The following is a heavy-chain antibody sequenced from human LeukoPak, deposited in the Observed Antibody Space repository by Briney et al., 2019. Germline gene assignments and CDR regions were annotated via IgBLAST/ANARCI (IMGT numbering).Heavy chain of an antibody. CDR1: GGSISSSSSDYY. CDR3: ARHRHSHHYDY. J-gene: IGHJ4*02. D-gene: IGHD5-18*01. Sequence: PSETLSLTCTVSGGSISSSSSDYYWGWVRQPPGKGLEWIGSISYSWSTYYNPPLKSRVTIFADTSNNQFSLKLTSVTAADTAVYYCARHRHSHHYDYWGQGTLVTVSS. V-gene: IGHV4-39*01. CDR2: ISYSWST.